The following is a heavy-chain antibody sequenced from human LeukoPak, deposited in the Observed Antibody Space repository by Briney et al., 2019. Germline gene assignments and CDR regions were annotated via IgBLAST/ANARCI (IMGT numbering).Heavy chain of an antibody. CDR3: ALSGGNYVVTPYFDY. Sequence: SGPTLVNPTQTLTLTCTFSGFSLSTSGVGVGWIRQPPGKALEWLALIYWNDDKRYSPSLKSRLTITKDTSKNQVVLTMTNMDPVDKATYYCALSGGNYVVTPYFDYWGQGTLVTVSS. CDR2: IYWNDDK. J-gene: IGHJ4*02. CDR1: GFSLSTSGVG. V-gene: IGHV2-5*01. D-gene: IGHD1-7*01.